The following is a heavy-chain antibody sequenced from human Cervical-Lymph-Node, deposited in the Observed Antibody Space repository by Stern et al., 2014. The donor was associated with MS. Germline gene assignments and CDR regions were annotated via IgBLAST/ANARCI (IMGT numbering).Heavy chain of an antibody. V-gene: IGHV1-46*01. CDR1: GYRFTTFY. CDR2: INTNGGNT. Sequence: VQLVESGAEVKKPGASVKVSCKASGYRFTTFYIHWVRQAPGQGLEWMGMINTNGGNTSSTHKFRGRVTMTRDTSSTTVYMELRNLTSEDTAVYFCSRDTSLWGQGTLVTVSS. CDR3: SRDTSL. J-gene: IGHJ4*02.